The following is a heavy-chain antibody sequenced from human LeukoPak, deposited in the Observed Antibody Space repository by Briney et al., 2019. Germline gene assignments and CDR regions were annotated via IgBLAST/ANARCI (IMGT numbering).Heavy chain of an antibody. CDR3: ARDPAFWSGWYSWFDP. CDR2: ISAYNGNT. Sequence: ASVKVSCKASGYTFTSYGISWVRQAPGQGLEWMGWISAYNGNTNYAQKLQGRVTMTTDTSTSTAYMELRSLRSDDTAVYYCARDPAFWSGWYSWFDPWGQGTLVTVSS. CDR1: GYTFTSYG. V-gene: IGHV1-18*01. D-gene: IGHD6-19*01. J-gene: IGHJ5*02.